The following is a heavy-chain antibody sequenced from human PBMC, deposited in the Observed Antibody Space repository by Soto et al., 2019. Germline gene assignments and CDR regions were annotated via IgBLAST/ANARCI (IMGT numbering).Heavy chain of an antibody. J-gene: IGHJ5*02. CDR3: ARVPIDTYMIYWSDP. CDR1: GDSVSSGDYY. CDR2: IYFSGRT. Sequence: SETLSLTCTVSGDSVSSGDYYWTWIRQPPGKGLEWVGHIYFSGRTNYIPSLESRVTISLDTSKNRFSLKLTSVTAADTAVYYCARVPIDTYMIYWSDPWGQGTLVTVSS. D-gene: IGHD3-16*01. V-gene: IGHV4-61*08.